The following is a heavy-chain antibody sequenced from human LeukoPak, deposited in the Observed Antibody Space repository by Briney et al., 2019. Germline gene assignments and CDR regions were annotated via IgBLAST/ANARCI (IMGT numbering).Heavy chain of an antibody. J-gene: IGHJ5*02. Sequence: GGSLRLSCAASGLTFSSYGMHWVRQAPGKGLEWVAVIWYDGSNKYYADSVKGRFTISRDNSKNTLYLQMNSLRAEDTAVYYCARVTYYYDSSGYYSGGWFDPWGQGTLVTVSS. V-gene: IGHV3-33*01. D-gene: IGHD3-22*01. CDR2: IWYDGSNK. CDR1: GLTFSSYG. CDR3: ARVTYYYDSSGYYSGGWFDP.